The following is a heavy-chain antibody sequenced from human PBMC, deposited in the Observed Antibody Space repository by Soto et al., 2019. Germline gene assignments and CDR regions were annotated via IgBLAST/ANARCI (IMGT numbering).Heavy chain of an antibody. V-gene: IGHV4-59*01. Sequence: SETLSLTCTVSGDSISTFYWGWMRQSPGKELGWIGYVYYTGSTNYNPSLKSRVTISVDRSKNQFSLKLTSANAADTAVYYCARGRTVRNYADDSSNYFYFFDYWGQGTQVTVSS. J-gene: IGHJ4*02. CDR1: GDSISTFY. CDR2: VYYTGST. D-gene: IGHD3-22*01. CDR3: ARGRTVRNYADDSSNYFYFFDY.